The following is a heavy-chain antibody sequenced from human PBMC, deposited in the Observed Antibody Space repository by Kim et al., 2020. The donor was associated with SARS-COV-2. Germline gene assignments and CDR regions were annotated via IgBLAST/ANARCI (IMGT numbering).Heavy chain of an antibody. CDR3: AREYSSGWVGRGFDY. CDR1: GFTFSDYA. J-gene: IGHJ4*02. V-gene: IGHV3-9*01. CDR2: LTWDSGNI. D-gene: IGHD6-19*01. Sequence: GGSLRLSCAASGFTFSDYAMHWVRQAPGKGLEWVSGLTWDSGNIGYADAVKGRFTISRDNAKNSLHLRMNSLRAEDTALYFCAREYSSGWVGRGFDYWGQGILVTVSS.